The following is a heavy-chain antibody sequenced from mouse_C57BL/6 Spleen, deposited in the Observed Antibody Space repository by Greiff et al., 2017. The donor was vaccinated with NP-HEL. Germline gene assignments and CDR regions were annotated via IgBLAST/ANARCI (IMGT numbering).Heavy chain of an antibody. Sequence: VQRVVSGAELVRPGASVTLSCKASGYTFTDYEMHWVKQTPVHGLEWIGAIDPETGGTAYNQKFKGKAILTADKSSSTAYMELRSLTSEDSAVYYCRFTYYYGSSPYYFDYWGQGTTLTVSS. CDR3: RFTYYYGSSPYYFDY. CDR2: IDPETGGT. CDR1: GYTFTDYE. D-gene: IGHD1-1*01. J-gene: IGHJ2*01. V-gene: IGHV1-15*01.